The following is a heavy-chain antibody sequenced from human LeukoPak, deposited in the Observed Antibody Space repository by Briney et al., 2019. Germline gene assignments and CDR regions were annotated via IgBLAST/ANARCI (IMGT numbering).Heavy chain of an antibody. V-gene: IGHV7-4-1*02. Sequence: ASVKVSCKASGYTFTNYAMNWVRQAPGQGLEWMGWINTNTGNPTYAQGFTGRFVFSLDTSVSTAYLQISSLKAEDTAVYNCAKNLLGYGDYLRAFDIWGQGTLVTVSS. D-gene: IGHD4-17*01. J-gene: IGHJ3*02. CDR1: GYTFTNYA. CDR2: INTNTGNP. CDR3: AKNLLGYGDYLRAFDI.